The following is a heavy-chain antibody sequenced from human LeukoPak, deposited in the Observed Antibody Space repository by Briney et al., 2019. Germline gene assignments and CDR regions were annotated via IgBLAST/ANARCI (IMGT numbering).Heavy chain of an antibody. CDR3: AREYEYSYGYDY. CDR1: GGSISSYY. Sequence: PSETLSLTCTVSGGSISSYYWSWIRQPPGKGLEWIGYIYYGVHTNYNPSLNSRVTISVDTSKNQFSLNLYSVTAADTAVYFCAREYEYSYGYDYWGQGTLVTVSS. D-gene: IGHD5-18*01. J-gene: IGHJ4*02. V-gene: IGHV4-59*01. CDR2: IYYGVHT.